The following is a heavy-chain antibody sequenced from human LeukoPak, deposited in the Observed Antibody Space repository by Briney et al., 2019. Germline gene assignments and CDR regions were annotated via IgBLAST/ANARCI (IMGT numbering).Heavy chain of an antibody. Sequence: SETLSLTCAVYGGSFSGYYWSWIRQPPGKGLEWIGEINHSGSTNYNPSLKSRVTISVDTSKNQFSLKLSSVTAADTAVYYCAAYSSYYYGMDVWGQGTTATVSS. CDR1: GGSFSGYY. J-gene: IGHJ6*02. CDR3: AAYSSYYYGMDV. CDR2: INHSGST. D-gene: IGHD2-15*01. V-gene: IGHV4-34*01.